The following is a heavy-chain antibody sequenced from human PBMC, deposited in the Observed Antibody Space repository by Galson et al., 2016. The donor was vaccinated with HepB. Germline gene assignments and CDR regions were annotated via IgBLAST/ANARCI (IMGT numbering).Heavy chain of an antibody. CDR1: GFSFSNSG. V-gene: IGHV3-23*01. CDR3: GKHGGFDY. CDR2: LTRSGDAP. D-gene: IGHD3-16*01. J-gene: IGHJ4*02. Sequence: SLRLSCSASGFSFSNSGMSWVRQGPGRGLGWVPGLTRSGDAPHYADFVKGRFTISSDNSKNTLYLYMNNLTAGDTAIYYCGKHGGFDYWGQGALVTVSS.